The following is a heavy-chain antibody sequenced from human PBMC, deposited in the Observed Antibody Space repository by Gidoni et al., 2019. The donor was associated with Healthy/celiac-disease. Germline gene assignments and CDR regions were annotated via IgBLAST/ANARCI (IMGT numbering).Heavy chain of an antibody. J-gene: IGHJ4*02. D-gene: IGHD3-9*01. CDR3: ARDLYYDILTGLLDY. V-gene: IGHV3-64*01. CDR2: IISNGGST. CDR1: GFTFSSYA. Sequence: EVQLVESGGGLVQPGGSLRLSCAASGFTFSSYAMHWVRQAPGKGLEYVSAIISNGGSTYYANSVKGRFTISRDNSKNTLYLQMGSLRAEDMAVYYCARDLYYDILTGLLDYWGQGTLVTVSS.